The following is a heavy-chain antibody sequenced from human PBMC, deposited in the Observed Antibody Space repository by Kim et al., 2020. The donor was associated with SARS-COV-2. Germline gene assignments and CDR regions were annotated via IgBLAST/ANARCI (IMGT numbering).Heavy chain of an antibody. D-gene: IGHD2-15*01. CDR2: INPNSGGT. Sequence: ASVKVSCKASGYTFTGYYMHWVRQAPGQGLEWMGRINPNSGGTNYAQKFQGRVTMTRDTSISTAYMELSRLRSDDTAVYYCARMSCSGGSCYDYWGQGTLVTVSS. CDR1: GYTFTGYY. V-gene: IGHV1-2*06. J-gene: IGHJ4*02. CDR3: ARMSCSGGSCYDY.